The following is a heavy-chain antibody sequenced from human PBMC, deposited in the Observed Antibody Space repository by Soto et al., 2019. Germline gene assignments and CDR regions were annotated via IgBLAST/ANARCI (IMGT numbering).Heavy chain of an antibody. J-gene: IGHJ4*02. CDR3: ARSSSVSSSWYYFDY. D-gene: IGHD6-13*01. Sequence: ASVKVSCKASGGTFGSYAISWVRQAPGQGLEWMGGIIPIFGTANYAQKFQGRVTITADESTSTAYMELSSLRSEDTAVYYCARSSSVSSSWYYFDYWGQGTLVTVSS. CDR2: IIPIFGTA. V-gene: IGHV1-69*13. CDR1: GGTFGSYA.